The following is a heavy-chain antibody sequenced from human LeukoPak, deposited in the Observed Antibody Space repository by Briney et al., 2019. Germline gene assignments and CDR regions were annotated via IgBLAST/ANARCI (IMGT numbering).Heavy chain of an antibody. CDR2: ISRSGATI. D-gene: IGHD3-16*01. CDR1: GFTFNYY. V-gene: IGHV3-11*01. CDR3: ARGTGGDYYYGMDV. J-gene: IGHJ6*02. Sequence: GGSLRLSCAASGFTFNYYMGWIRQAPGKGLEWFSYISRSGATIYYADSVRGRFTISRDKAKNSLYLQMNSLRGEDAAVYYCARGTGGDYYYGMDVWGQGTTVTVSS.